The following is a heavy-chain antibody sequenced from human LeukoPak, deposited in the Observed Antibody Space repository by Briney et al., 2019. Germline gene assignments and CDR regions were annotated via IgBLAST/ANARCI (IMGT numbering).Heavy chain of an antibody. CDR2: INPNSGGT. Sequence: ASVKVSCKASGYTFTGYYMHWVRQAPGQGLEWTGRINPNSGGTNYAQKFQGRVTMTRDTSISTAYMELSRLRSDDTAVYYCAREPFIVGATKEAFDIWGQGTMVTVSS. CDR3: AREPFIVGATKEAFDI. J-gene: IGHJ3*02. V-gene: IGHV1-2*06. D-gene: IGHD1-26*01. CDR1: GYTFTGYY.